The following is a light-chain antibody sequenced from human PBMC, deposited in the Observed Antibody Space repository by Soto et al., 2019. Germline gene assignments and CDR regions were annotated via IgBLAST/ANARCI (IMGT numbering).Light chain of an antibody. Sequence: QSALTQPPSASGTPGQRVTISCSGSSSNIGSNYVYWYQQLPGTARKLLIYRNNQRPSGVPGRFSGSKSGTSASLAISGLRSEDEADYYCAAWDDSLSGRVFGGGTKVTVL. V-gene: IGLV1-47*01. J-gene: IGLJ2*01. CDR3: AAWDDSLSGRV. CDR2: RNN. CDR1: SSNIGSNY.